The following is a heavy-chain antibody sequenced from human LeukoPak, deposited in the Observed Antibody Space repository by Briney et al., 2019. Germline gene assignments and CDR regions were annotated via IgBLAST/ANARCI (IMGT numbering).Heavy chain of an antibody. CDR1: GGSISSSSYY. V-gene: IGHV4-39*01. Sequence: PSETLSLTCTVSGGSISSSSYYWGWNRQPPGKGLEWIGSIYYNGSTYYNPSLKSRVTISVDTSKNQFSLKLSSVTAADTAVYYCASPGRGVLRGGPRYWGQGTLVTVSS. D-gene: IGHD3-10*01. J-gene: IGHJ4*02. CDR3: ASPGRGVLRGGPRY. CDR2: IYYNGST.